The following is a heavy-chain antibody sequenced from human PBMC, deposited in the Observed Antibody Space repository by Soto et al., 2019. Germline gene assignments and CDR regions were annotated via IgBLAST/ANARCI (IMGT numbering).Heavy chain of an antibody. Sequence: EVELLQSGGGLVQPGGSLRLSCVASGFTFNKHALAWVRQSPGKGLEWVSAISGSGSSTYDSASVKGRFTISRDNSNNTLYLQMNSLRAEDTAIYYCAMTPGVITVISAFDHWCQGTQVTVSS. J-gene: IGHJ4*02. CDR2: ISGSGSST. CDR1: GFTFNKHA. V-gene: IGHV3-23*01. D-gene: IGHD3-22*01. CDR3: AMTPGVITVISAFDH.